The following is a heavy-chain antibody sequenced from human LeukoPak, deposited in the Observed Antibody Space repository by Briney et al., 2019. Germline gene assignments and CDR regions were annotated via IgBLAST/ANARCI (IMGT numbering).Heavy chain of an antibody. CDR2: ISGSGGST. D-gene: IGHD1-26*01. J-gene: IGHJ3*02. Sequence: GGSLRLSRAASGFTLSSYAMSWVRQAPGKGLEWVSVISGSGGSTYYADSVKGRFTISRDNSKNTLYLQMNSLRAEDTAVYYCAKDGTSGAFDIWGQGTMVTVSS. V-gene: IGHV3-23*01. CDR1: GFTLSSYA. CDR3: AKDGTSGAFDI.